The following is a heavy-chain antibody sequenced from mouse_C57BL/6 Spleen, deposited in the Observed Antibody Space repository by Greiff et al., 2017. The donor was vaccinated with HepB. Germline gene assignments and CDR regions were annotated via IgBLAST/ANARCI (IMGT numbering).Heavy chain of an antibody. CDR1: GYSITSGYY. CDR2: ISYDGSN. Sequence: EVKLQESGPGLVKPSQSLSLTCSVTGYSITSGYYWNWIRQFPGNKLEWMGYISYDGSNNYNPSLKNRISITRDTSKNQFFLKLNSVTTEDTATYYCARDGVPYDYDDYWGQGTSVTVSS. D-gene: IGHD2-4*01. V-gene: IGHV3-6*01. J-gene: IGHJ4*01. CDR3: ARDGVPYDYDDY.